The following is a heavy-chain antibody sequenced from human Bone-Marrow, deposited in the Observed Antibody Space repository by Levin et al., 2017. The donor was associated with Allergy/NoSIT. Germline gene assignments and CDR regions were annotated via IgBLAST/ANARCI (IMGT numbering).Heavy chain of an antibody. CDR2: ISSSTSYI. CDR1: GFTFSSYS. CDR3: ATYCGSTSCDPFDY. V-gene: IGHV3-21*01. Sequence: GASVKVSCAASGFTFSSYSMNWVRQAPGKGLEWVSSISSSTSYIYYADSVKGRFTISRDNAKNSLYLQMNSLRAEDTAVYYCATYCGSTSCDPFDYWGQGTLVTVSS. D-gene: IGHD2-2*01. J-gene: IGHJ4*02.